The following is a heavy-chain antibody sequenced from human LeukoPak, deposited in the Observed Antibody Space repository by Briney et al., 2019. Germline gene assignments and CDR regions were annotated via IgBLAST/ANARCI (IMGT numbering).Heavy chain of an antibody. J-gene: IGHJ5*02. CDR2: ISLTGRT. V-gene: IGHV4-4*02. D-gene: IGHD1-26*01. CDR1: GGSITTTNF. Sequence: SGTLSLTCGVSGGSITTTNFWSWVRQPPGGGLEWIGEISLTGRTRYNPSLESRVTISIDESKNHLYLNLASVTAADTAVYYCSRESGPYCPFGHWGQGTLVAVTS. CDR3: SRESGPYCPFGH.